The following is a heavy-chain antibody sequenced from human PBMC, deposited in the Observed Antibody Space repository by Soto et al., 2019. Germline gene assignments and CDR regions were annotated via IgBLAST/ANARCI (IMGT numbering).Heavy chain of an antibody. CDR1: GFTFRHHW. Sequence: GGSLRLSCAASGFTFRHHWMHWVRQAPGKGLVWVSHINNDGSGATYADSVKGRFTISRDNAQNTIYLQMNSLRVEDTAVYYCARGDASGYWGQGTLVTVSS. D-gene: IGHD2-2*01. V-gene: IGHV3-74*01. J-gene: IGHJ4*02. CDR2: INNDGSGA. CDR3: ARGDASGY.